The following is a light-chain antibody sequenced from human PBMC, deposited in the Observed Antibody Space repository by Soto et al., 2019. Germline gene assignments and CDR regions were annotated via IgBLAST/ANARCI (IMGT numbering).Light chain of an antibody. V-gene: IGKV3-11*01. CDR2: DAS. J-gene: IGKJ4*01. CDR3: QHRSTLPRT. Sequence: EIVLTQSPGTLSLSPGERATLSCRASQSVTSSLVWYQQKAGQAPRLLIYDASNRATGIPARFSGSGSGTDFTLTISSLEPEDSAVYYCQHRSTLPRTFGGGTKVEIK. CDR1: QSVTSS.